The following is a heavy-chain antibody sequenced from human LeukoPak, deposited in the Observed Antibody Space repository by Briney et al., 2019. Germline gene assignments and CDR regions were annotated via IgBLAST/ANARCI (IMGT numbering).Heavy chain of an antibody. CDR2: IIPIFGTA. Sequence: SVKVSCKASGGTFSSCAISWVRQAPGQGLEWMGGIIPIFGTANYAQKFQGRVTITADESTSTAYMELSSLRSEDTAVYYCARTRWFGELFGAFDIWGQGTMVTVSS. CDR3: ARTRWFGELFGAFDI. J-gene: IGHJ3*02. D-gene: IGHD3-10*01. CDR1: GGTFSSCA. V-gene: IGHV1-69*13.